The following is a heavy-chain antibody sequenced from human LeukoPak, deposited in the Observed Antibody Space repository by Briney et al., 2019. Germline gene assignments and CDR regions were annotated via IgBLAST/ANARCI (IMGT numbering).Heavy chain of an antibody. CDR3: ARVMNGDAFGI. CDR1: GGSISSGGYS. J-gene: IGHJ3*02. D-gene: IGHD1-1*01. Sequence: SETLSLTCAVSGGSISSGGYSWSWIRQPPGKGLEWIGYIYHSGSTYYNPSLKSRVTISVDRSKNQFSLKLSSVTAADTAVYYCARVMNGDAFGIWGQGTMVTVS. CDR2: IYHSGST. V-gene: IGHV4-30-2*01.